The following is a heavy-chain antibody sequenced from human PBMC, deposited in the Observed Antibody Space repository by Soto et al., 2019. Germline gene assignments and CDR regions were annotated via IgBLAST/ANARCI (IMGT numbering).Heavy chain of an antibody. V-gene: IGHV1-18*01. Sequence: ASVKVSCKASGYTFKDYGISWVRQAPGQGLEWMGWIGRVSAKPTTNYAQKFQGRVTMTRDISIATAYMELSSLRSDDTAIYYCARMATFGSLNWFDPWGQGTLVTVSS. CDR1: GYTFKDYG. CDR2: IGRVSAKPTT. CDR3: ARMATFGSLNWFDP. D-gene: IGHD3-16*01. J-gene: IGHJ5*02.